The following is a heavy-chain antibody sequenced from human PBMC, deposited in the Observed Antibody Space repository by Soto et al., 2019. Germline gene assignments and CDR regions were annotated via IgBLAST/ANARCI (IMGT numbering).Heavy chain of an antibody. J-gene: IGHJ2*01. CDR1: GGTFSSYA. Sequence: ASVKVSCKASGGTFSSYAISWVRQAPGQGLEWIGGIIPMSGTAHYAQKFQGRVTITADKSTTTAYMELISLRSEDTAMYYCARRTRATVITPPFWYFDLWGRGTLVTVSS. V-gene: IGHV1-69*06. CDR2: IIPMSGTA. CDR3: ARRTRATVITPPFWYFDL. D-gene: IGHD4-17*01.